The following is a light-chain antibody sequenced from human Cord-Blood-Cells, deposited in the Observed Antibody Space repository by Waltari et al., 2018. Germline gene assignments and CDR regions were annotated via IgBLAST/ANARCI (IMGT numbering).Light chain of an antibody. CDR1: SRDVGGYNY. Sequence: QSALTQPAPVSWPPDQSITISCTGTSRDVGGYNYVPWYQQHPVKAPKPMIYEVSNRPSGVSNRFSGSKSGNTASLTISGLQAEDEADYYCSSYTSISSLVFGTGTKVTVL. CDR3: SSYTSISSLV. CDR2: EVS. V-gene: IGLV2-14*01. J-gene: IGLJ1*01.